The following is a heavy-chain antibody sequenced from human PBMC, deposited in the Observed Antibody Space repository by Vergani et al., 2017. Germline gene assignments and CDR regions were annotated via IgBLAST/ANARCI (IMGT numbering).Heavy chain of an antibody. V-gene: IGHV4-59*01. J-gene: IGHJ4*02. Sequence: QVQLQESGPGLVKPSETLSLTCTVSGGSISSYYWSWIRQPPGKGLEWIGYIYYSGSTNYNPSLKSRVTISVDTSKNQFSLKLSSVTAADTAVYYCASGAYSGSYYVNYWGQGTLVTVSS. CDR3: ASGAYSGSYYVNY. D-gene: IGHD1-26*01. CDR1: GGSISSYY. CDR2: IYYSGST.